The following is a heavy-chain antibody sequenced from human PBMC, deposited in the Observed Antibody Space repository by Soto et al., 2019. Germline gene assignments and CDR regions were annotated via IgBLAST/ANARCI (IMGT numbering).Heavy chain of an antibody. CDR1: GFTFSSYW. V-gene: IGHV3-74*01. J-gene: IGHJ4*02. CDR2: INSDETST. D-gene: IGHD3-10*01. Sequence: EVQLVESGGGLVQPGGSLRLSCAASGFTFSSYWMHWVRQAPGKGLEWVSRINSDETSTNYADSVKDRFTITRDNAKNTLYLQMNSLRAKDTAVYYCARLMMIRGDIADYWGQGTLVTVSS. CDR3: ARLMMIRGDIADY.